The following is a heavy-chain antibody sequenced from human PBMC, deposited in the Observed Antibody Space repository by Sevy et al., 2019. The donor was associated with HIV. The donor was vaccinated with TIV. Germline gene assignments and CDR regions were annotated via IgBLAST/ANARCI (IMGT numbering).Heavy chain of an antibody. V-gene: IGHV3-7*01. Sequence: GGSLRLSCAASGFTFSSYWMSWVRQAPGKGLEWVANIKQDGSEKYYVDSVKVRFTISRDNAKNSLYLQMNSLRAEDTAVYYCARTSGAGAFDIWGQGTMVTVSS. J-gene: IGHJ3*02. D-gene: IGHD7-27*01. CDR2: IKQDGSEK. CDR3: ARTSGAGAFDI. CDR1: GFTFSSYW.